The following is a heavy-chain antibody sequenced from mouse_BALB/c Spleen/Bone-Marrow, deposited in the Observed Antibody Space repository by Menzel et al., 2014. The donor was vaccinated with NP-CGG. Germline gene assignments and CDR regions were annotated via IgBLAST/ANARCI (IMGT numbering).Heavy chain of an antibody. Sequence: EVMLVESGGGLVKPGGSLKLSCAASGFTFSSYVMSWVRQSPEKRLEWVAEISSGGRYTYYPDTVTGRFTISRDDAKNTLYLEMSSLRSEDTAMYYCTRDQFITTATRAVDYWGQGTSVTVSS. V-gene: IGHV5-9-4*01. CDR2: ISSGGRYT. CDR3: TRDQFITTATRAVDY. CDR1: GFTFSSYV. J-gene: IGHJ4*01. D-gene: IGHD1-2*01.